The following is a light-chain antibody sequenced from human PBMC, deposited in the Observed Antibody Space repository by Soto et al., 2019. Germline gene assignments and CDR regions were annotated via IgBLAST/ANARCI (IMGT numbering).Light chain of an antibody. CDR2: EVS. V-gene: IGLV2-14*01. CDR3: SSSTGASTI. Sequence: QSVLTQPASMSGSPGQSITISCTGSSSDIGNYKYVSWYQQHPGKAPKLIIYEVSNRPSGVSLRFSGSKSANTASLTVSGLQAEDEADYYCSSSTGASTIFGTGTKVTVL. CDR1: SSDIGNYKY. J-gene: IGLJ1*01.